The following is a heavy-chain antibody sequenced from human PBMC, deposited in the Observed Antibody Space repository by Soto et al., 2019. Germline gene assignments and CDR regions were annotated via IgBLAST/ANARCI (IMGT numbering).Heavy chain of an antibody. CDR3: AKRDLGF. CDR1: GFTFRTYA. V-gene: IGHV3-23*01. CDR2: ISDSGGST. J-gene: IGHJ4*02. Sequence: GGSLRLSCAASGFTFRTYAMSWVRLAPGKGLEWVSSISDSGGSTAYADPVKGRFTISRNNSMNTLYLQMTSLRVEDTAIYYCAKRDLGFWGQGTLVTVSS.